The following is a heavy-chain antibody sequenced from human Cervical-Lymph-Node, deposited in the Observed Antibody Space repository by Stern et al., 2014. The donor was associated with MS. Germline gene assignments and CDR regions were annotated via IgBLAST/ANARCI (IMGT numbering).Heavy chain of an antibody. CDR1: GGTFSNYA. Sequence: QVQLVQSGAEVKKPGSSVRVSCTASGGTFSNYAFSWLRQAPGQGLEWMGGIITFFGTANSAQHFQGRLTITPDESTSPADMQLNSLGSEETAVYYCATNPPPSYNNDVDVWGQGTRATASS. D-gene: IGHD1-1*01. CDR2: IITFFGTA. CDR3: ATNPPPSYNNDVDV. J-gene: IGHJ6*02. V-gene: IGHV1-69*01.